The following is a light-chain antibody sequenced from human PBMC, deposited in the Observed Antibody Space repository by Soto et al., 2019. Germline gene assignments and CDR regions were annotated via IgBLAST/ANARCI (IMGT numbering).Light chain of an antibody. Sequence: QSVLTQPPSASGTSGQRVTISCSGSSSNIGSNTVNWYQQLPGTAPKLLIYSHNQRPSGVPDRFSGSKSGTSASLAISGLQSEDEADYYCATWDDSLNGWVFGGGTKLTVL. V-gene: IGLV1-44*01. CDR3: ATWDDSLNGWV. J-gene: IGLJ3*02. CDR2: SHN. CDR1: SSNIGSNT.